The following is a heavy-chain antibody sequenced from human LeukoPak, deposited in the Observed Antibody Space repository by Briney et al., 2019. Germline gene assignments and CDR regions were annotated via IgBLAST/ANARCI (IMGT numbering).Heavy chain of an antibody. V-gene: IGHV4-59*08. CDR1: GGCISSYY. D-gene: IGHD6-13*01. J-gene: IGHJ6*02. CDR3: AGSYSSSWYDYYYYGMDV. Sequence: SETLSLTCTVSGGCISSYYWSWIRQPPGKGLEWIGYIYYSGSTNYNPSLKSRVTISVDTTKNQFSLKLSSVTAADTAVYYCAGSYSSSWYDYYYYGMDVWGQGTTVTVSS. CDR2: IYYSGST.